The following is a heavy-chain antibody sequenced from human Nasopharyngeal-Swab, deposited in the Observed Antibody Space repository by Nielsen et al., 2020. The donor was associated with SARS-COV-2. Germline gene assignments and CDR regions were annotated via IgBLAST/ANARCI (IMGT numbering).Heavy chain of an antibody. CDR1: GFTFSSYA. Sequence: GESLKISCAASGFTFSSYAMHWVRQAPGKGLEWVAVISYDGSKKYYADSVKGRFTITRDNSKSTLYLQMNSLRAEDTAVYYCASTPLDSSGYYYAFHYWGRGTLVTVSS. D-gene: IGHD3-22*01. V-gene: IGHV3-30-3*01. CDR3: ASTPLDSSGYYYAFHY. CDR2: ISYDGSKK. J-gene: IGHJ4*02.